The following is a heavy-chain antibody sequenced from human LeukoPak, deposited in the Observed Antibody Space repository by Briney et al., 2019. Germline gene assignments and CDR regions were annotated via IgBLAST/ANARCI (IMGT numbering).Heavy chain of an antibody. CDR1: GLTIRPYA. CDR3: AKDNTVRRPFDI. V-gene: IGHV3-23*01. J-gene: IGHJ3*02. D-gene: IGHD4-11*01. Sequence: GGSLRLSCAASGLTIRPYAMHWVRQGPGKGLEWVSTIAGDGGSTYYADSVKGRFTISRDNSRNTLYLQMNSLRVDDTAVYYCAKDNTVRRPFDIWGLGTMVTISS. CDR2: IAGDGGST.